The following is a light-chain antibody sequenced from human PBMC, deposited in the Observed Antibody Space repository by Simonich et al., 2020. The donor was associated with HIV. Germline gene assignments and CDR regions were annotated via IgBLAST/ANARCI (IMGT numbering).Light chain of an antibody. J-gene: IGKJ2*01. CDR1: QYVLYSSNNKNY. V-gene: IGKV4-1*01. Sequence: DIVMTQSPASLAVSLGERATINSKSSQYVLYSSNNKNYLTWYQHKPGQPPKLLIYWASTRESGVPDRFSGSGSGTDFTLTISSLQAEDVAVYYCQQYYDTPYSFGQGTKVEIK. CDR2: WAS. CDR3: QQYYDTPYS.